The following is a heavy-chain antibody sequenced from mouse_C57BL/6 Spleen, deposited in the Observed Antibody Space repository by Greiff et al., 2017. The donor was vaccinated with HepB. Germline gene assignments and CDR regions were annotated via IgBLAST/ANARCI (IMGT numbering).Heavy chain of an antibody. CDR2: ISDGGSYT. CDR1: GFTFSSYA. CDR3: ARDYDEEFAY. J-gene: IGHJ3*01. D-gene: IGHD2-12*01. Sequence: EVQGVEFGGGLVKPGGSLKLSCAASGFTFSSYAMSWVRQTPEKRLEWVATISDGGSYTYYPDNVKGRFTISRDNAKNNLYLQMSHLKSEDTAMYYCARDYDEEFAYWGQGTLVTVSA. V-gene: IGHV5-4*01.